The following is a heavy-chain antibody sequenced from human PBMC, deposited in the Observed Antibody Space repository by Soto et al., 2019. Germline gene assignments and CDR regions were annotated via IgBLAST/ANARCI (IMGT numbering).Heavy chain of an antibody. CDR1: GSSISSYY. Sequence: SETLSLTCRVSGSSISSYYWGWLRQPPGKGLEWIGNIYYTGSTNYHPSLKSRVIMSVESSKKQFSLRLNSVTAADTAVYYCTRVGGYYGDYPNFDYWGQGALVTVSS. V-gene: IGHV4-59*01. CDR3: TRVGGYYGDYPNFDY. D-gene: IGHD4-17*01. CDR2: IYYTGST. J-gene: IGHJ4*02.